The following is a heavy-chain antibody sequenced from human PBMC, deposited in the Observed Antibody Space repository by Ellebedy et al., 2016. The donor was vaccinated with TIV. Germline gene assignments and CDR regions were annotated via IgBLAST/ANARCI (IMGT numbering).Heavy chain of an antibody. V-gene: IGHV4-59*08. D-gene: IGHD3-3*01. CDR3: ARRGFWSGYSYYFDY. CDR2: IYYSGST. J-gene: IGHJ4*02. Sequence: SETLSLTCTVSGGSISSYYWSWIRQPPGKGLEWIGYIYYSGSTNYNPSLKSRVTISVDTSKNQFSLKLSSVTAADTAVYYCARRGFWSGYSYYFDYWGQGTLVTVSS. CDR1: GGSISSYY.